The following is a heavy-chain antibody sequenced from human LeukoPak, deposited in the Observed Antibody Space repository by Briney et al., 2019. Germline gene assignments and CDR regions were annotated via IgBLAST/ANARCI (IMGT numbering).Heavy chain of an antibody. J-gene: IGHJ5*02. Sequence: GGSLRLSCAASGFTVTSNYMSWVRQAPGKGLEWVSIIYSGGGAYYADSVKGRFTISRDNSRNTLFLQMNSLRAEDTAMYYCARVFPPNWFDPWGQGTLVTVSS. CDR1: GFTVTSNY. CDR3: ARVFPPNWFDP. V-gene: IGHV3-66*01. D-gene: IGHD3-10*02. CDR2: IYSGGGA.